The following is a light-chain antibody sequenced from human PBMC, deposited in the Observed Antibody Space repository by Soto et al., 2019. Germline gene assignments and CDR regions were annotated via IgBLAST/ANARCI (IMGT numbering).Light chain of an antibody. V-gene: IGKV3-20*01. CDR2: GIS. Sequence: SVLTQSPGTLSLSPGERATLSCRASQSVSNSYFAWYQQKPGQAPRLLIYGISSRATGIPDRFSGSGSGTDFTLTISGLEPEDFVVYYCQQYSTVPHTFGQVTKLEVK. J-gene: IGKJ2*01. CDR3: QQYSTVPHT. CDR1: QSVSNSY.